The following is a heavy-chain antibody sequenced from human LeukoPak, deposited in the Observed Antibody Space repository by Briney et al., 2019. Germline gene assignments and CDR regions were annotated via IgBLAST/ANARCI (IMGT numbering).Heavy chain of an antibody. CDR2: IFYPGST. V-gene: IGHV4-39*01. Sequence: PSETLSLTCTVSGGSISSSAYYWGWIRQPPGKGLEWIGSIFYPGSTYYKPSLKSRVTISVDTSKNQFPLKLSSVTAADTAVYYCARNIDDWGQGTLVTVSS. CDR3: ARNIDD. J-gene: IGHJ4*02. CDR1: GGSISSSAYY. D-gene: IGHD1/OR15-1a*01.